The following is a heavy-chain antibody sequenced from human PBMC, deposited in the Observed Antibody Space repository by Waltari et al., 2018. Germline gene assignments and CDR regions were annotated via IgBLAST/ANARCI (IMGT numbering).Heavy chain of an antibody. CDR1: GYSISSGYY. J-gene: IGHJ4*02. CDR2: IYHSGST. CDR3: ASGLDY. V-gene: IGHV4-38-2*01. Sequence: QVQLQESGPGLVKPSETLSLTCAVSGYSISSGYYWGWIRQPPGKVLEWIGSIYHSGSTYYNPSLKSRVTISVDTSKNQFSLKLSSVIAADTAVYYCASGLDYWGQGTLVTVSS.